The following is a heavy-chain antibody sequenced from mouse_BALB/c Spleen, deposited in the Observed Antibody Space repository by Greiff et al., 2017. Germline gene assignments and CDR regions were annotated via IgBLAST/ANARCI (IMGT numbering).Heavy chain of an antibody. CDR2: IWSGGST. D-gene: IGHD2-2*01. CDR3: ARCPYGCYAMDY. Sequence: VMLVESGPGLVQPSQSLSITCTVSGFSLTSYGVPWVRQSPGKGLEWLGVIWSGGSTDYNAAFISRLCISKDNSTSQVFFKMNSLQANDTAIYYCARCPYGCYAMDYWGQGASVTVSS. V-gene: IGHV2-2*02. CDR1: GFSLTSYG. J-gene: IGHJ4*01.